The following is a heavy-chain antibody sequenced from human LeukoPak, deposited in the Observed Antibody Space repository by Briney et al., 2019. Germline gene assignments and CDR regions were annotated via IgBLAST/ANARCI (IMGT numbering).Heavy chain of an antibody. CDR3: AELGITMIGGV. CDR2: ITGSVSII. J-gene: IGHJ6*04. D-gene: IGHD3-10*02. V-gene: IGHV3-48*03. Sequence: PGGSLRLSCAASGFTISNYEMNWVRQAPGKGLEWVSYITGSVSIIYYADSVKGRFTISRDNAKNSLYLQMNSLRAEDTAVYYCAELGITMIGGVWGKGTTVTISS. CDR1: GFTISNYE.